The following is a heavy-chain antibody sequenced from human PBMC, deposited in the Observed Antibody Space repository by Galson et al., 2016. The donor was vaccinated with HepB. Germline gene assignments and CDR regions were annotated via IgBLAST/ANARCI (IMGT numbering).Heavy chain of an antibody. CDR1: RGTFTGYA. V-gene: IGHV1-69*13. CDR2: IIPFFGAA. J-gene: IGHJ4*02. CDR3: ARDESIAAAGTFFDS. D-gene: IGHD6-13*01. Sequence: SVKVSCKASRGTFTGYAFSWVRQAPGQGLEWMGGIIPFFGAANYTQKFQGRVTITADESTSTAYMELSSLRSEDTAVYYCARDESIAAAGTFFDSWGQGTLVTVSS.